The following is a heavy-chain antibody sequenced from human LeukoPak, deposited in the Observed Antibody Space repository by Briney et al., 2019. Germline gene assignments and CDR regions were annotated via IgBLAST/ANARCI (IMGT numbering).Heavy chain of an antibody. CDR1: GGSISSYY. CDR2: IYSSGST. CDR3: ARVRGGKAPPHYYGMDV. V-gene: IGHV4-4*07. Sequence: SETLSLTCTVSGGSISSYYWSWIRQPAGKGLEWIGRIYSSGSTNYHPSLKSRVTMSVDTSKNQFSLKLGSVTAADTAVYYCARVRGGKAPPHYYGMDVWGQGTTVTVSS. D-gene: IGHD3-16*01. J-gene: IGHJ6*02.